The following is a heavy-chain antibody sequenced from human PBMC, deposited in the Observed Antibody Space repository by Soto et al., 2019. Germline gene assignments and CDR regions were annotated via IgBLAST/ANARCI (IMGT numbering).Heavy chain of an antibody. Sequence: ASVKVSCKASGYTFTSYGISWVRQAPGQGLEWMGWISAYNGNTNYAQKLQGRVTMTTDTSTSTAYMELRSLRSDDTAVYYCAKSYGDYDQADYYYGMDVWGQGTTVTVSS. D-gene: IGHD4-17*01. V-gene: IGHV1-18*01. CDR1: GYTFTSYG. CDR2: ISAYNGNT. CDR3: AKSYGDYDQADYYYGMDV. J-gene: IGHJ6*02.